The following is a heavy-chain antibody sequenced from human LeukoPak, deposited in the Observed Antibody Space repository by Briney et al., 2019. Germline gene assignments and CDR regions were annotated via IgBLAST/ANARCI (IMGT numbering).Heavy chain of an antibody. CDR3: ATKDPPVTTVVTLGYYYYYMDV. V-gene: IGHV1-69*13. CDR1: GGSFSSYV. D-gene: IGHD4-23*01. CDR2: IIPMFGTA. J-gene: IGHJ6*03. Sequence: GASVKVSCKASGGSFSSYVISWVRQAPGQGLEWMGGIIPMFGTANYAQKFQGRVTVTADESTSTAYMELSSLRSEDTAVYYCATKDPPVTTVVTLGYYYYYMDVWGKGTTVTVSS.